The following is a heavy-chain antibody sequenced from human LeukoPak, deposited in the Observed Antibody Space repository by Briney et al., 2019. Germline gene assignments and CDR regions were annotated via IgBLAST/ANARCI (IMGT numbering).Heavy chain of an antibody. J-gene: IGHJ6*02. CDR2: IYHTGTS. CDR3: ARLEARPRNNYHYGMDV. Sequence: SGTLSLTCAVSGGSITSSHWWSWVRQAPGKGLEWIGDIYHTGTSNYSPSLESRAAISVDKSKNQLSLELNSVTAADSAVYYCARLEARPRNNYHYGMDVWGQGATVTVSS. V-gene: IGHV4-4*02. D-gene: IGHD6-6*01. CDR1: GGSITSSHW.